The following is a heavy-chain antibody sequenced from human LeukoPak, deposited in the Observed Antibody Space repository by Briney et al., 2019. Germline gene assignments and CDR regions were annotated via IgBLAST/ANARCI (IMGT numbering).Heavy chain of an antibody. CDR1: GFTFSSYW. V-gene: IGHV3-7*01. Sequence: GGSLRLSCAASGFTFSSYWMRWVRQAPGKGLEWVANIKQDGSEKYYVDSVKGRFTISRDNAKNSLYLQMNSLRAEDTAVYYCARDGEYSSSSAAFDIWGQGTMVTVSS. CDR3: ARDGEYSSSSAAFDI. CDR2: IKQDGSEK. D-gene: IGHD6-6*01. J-gene: IGHJ3*02.